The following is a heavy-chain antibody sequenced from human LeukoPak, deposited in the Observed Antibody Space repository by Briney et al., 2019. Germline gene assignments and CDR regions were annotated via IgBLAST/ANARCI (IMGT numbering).Heavy chain of an antibody. CDR1: GGSISSGGYY. CDR2: IYYSGST. Sequence: PSETLSLTCTVSGGSISSGGYYWSWIRQHPGKGLEWIGYIYYSGSTYYNPSLKSRVTISVDTSKNQFSLKLSSVTAADTAVYYCARARVVEARVVVITDFDYWGQGTLVTVSS. V-gene: IGHV4-31*03. J-gene: IGHJ4*02. D-gene: IGHD3-22*01. CDR3: ARARVVEARVVVITDFDY.